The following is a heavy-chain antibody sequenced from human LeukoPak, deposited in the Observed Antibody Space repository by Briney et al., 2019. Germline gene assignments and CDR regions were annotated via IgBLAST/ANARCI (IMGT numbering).Heavy chain of an antibody. CDR2: IYPGDSDT. J-gene: IGHJ6*01. CDR3: ARQDDGDYCYGMDV. D-gene: IGHD4/OR15-4a*01. Sequence: GGPLKISFQGSGFRFTNYWIGLVRPMPGKGLEWMGIIYPGDSDTRYSPSFQGQVTLSGDKSISTAYLQWGSLKASDTAMYYCARQDDGDYCYGMDVWGQGGTVTVSS. V-gene: IGHV5-51*01. CDR1: GFRFTNYW.